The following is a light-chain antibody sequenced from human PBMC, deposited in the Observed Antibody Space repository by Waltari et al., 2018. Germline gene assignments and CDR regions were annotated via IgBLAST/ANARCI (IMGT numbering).Light chain of an antibody. Sequence: SYELTQSPSVSVSPGQTASITCSGDKLGNQYACWYQQKPGQSPMLVIYQDTKRPSGIPERFSGSNSGNTATLTISGTQAMDEADYYCQAWDTSTVVFGGGTKLTVL. CDR3: QAWDTSTVV. CDR1: KLGNQY. J-gene: IGLJ2*01. V-gene: IGLV3-1*01. CDR2: QDT.